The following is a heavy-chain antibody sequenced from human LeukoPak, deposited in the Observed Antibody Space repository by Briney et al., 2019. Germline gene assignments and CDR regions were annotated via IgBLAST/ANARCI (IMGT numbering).Heavy chain of an antibody. CDR1: GGSISSSSYY. CDR3: ARHAGWLRPILDY. Sequence: SETLSLTCNVSGGSISSSSYYWGWIRQPPGKGLEWIGIIYHSGSTSYYNPSLKSRVTMSVDTSNNQFSLKLSSVTAADTAVYYCARHAGWLRPILDYWGQGTLDTVSS. J-gene: IGHJ4*02. V-gene: IGHV4-39*01. CDR2: IYHSGSTS. D-gene: IGHD5-12*01.